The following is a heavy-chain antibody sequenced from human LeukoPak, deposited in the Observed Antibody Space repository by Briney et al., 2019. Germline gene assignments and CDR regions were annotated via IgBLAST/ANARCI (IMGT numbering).Heavy chain of an antibody. J-gene: IGHJ4*02. Sequence: GASVKVSCKASGYTFTRYYMHWVGQARGQGGEGRGWINPNSGGTNYAQKFQGRVTMTRDKAISTANMESSRLRSEDRAGCYCARDDCSSTTSKEGFDYWGQGTLFTVSS. CDR3: ARDDCSSTTSKEGFDY. CDR2: INPNSGGT. D-gene: IGHD2-2*01. V-gene: IGHV1-2*02. CDR1: GYTFTRYY.